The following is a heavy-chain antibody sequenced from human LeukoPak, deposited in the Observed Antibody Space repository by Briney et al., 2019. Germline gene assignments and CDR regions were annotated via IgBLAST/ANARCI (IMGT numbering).Heavy chain of an antibody. CDR1: GYTFTSYY. D-gene: IGHD3-22*01. V-gene: IGHV1-46*01. CDR2: INPSRGST. J-gene: IGHJ4*02. CDR3: ATGSHVRVYDSSAYYGHY. Sequence: ASVKVSCKASGYTFTSYYMYWVRQAPGQGLEWMGIINPSRGSTSYAQKFQGRVTMTRDMSTSTVYMELSSLRSEDTAIYYCATGSHVRVYDSSAYYGHYWGQGTLVTVSS.